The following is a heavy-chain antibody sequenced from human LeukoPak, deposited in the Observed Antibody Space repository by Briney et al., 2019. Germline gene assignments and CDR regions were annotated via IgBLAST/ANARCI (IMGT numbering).Heavy chain of an antibody. CDR3: AKDRGMATIPSGSYFDY. CDR2: IRYDGSNK. J-gene: IGHJ4*02. D-gene: IGHD5-24*01. Sequence: PGGSLRLSCAASGFSFSSYGMHWVRQAPGKGLEWVAFIRYDGSNKYHADSVKGRFTISRDNSKNTVYLQMNSLRVEDTAVYYCAKDRGMATIPSGSYFDYWGQGTLVTVSS. CDR1: GFSFSSYG. V-gene: IGHV3-30*02.